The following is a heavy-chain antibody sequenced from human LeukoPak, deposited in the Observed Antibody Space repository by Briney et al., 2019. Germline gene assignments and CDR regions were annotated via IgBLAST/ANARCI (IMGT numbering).Heavy chain of an antibody. CDR1: GFTLTTYA. V-gene: IGHV3-23*01. CDR3: AKVVNSGDYYYFDY. D-gene: IGHD3-22*01. J-gene: IGHJ4*02. Sequence: GGSLRLSCAASGFTLTTYAMSWVRQAPGKGLEWVTAISGSGRDTYYADSVKGRFAISRDTSKNTLSLQMHSLRVDDTAVYYCAKVVNSGDYYYFDYWGQGTLVTVSS. CDR2: ISGSGRDT.